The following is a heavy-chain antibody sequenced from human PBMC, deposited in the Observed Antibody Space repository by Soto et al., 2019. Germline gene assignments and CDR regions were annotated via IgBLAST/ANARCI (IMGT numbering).Heavy chain of an antibody. CDR1: GFTFSSYS. CDR2: ISSSSSYI. CDR3: ARTYSSGWYDY. D-gene: IGHD6-19*01. Sequence: PGGSLRLSCAASGFTFSSYSMNWVRQAPGKGLEWVSSISSSSSYIHYADSVKGRFTISRDNAKNSLYLQMNSLRAEDTAVYYCARTYSSGWYDYWGQGTLVTVSS. J-gene: IGHJ4*02. V-gene: IGHV3-21*01.